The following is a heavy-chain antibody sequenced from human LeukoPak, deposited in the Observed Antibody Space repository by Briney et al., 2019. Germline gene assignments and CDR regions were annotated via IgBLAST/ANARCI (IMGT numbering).Heavy chain of an antibody. CDR1: GGSISSRSYY. Sequence: PSETLSLTCTVSGGSISSRSYYWGWIRQPPGKGLEWIGYIYYSGSTNYNPSLKSRVTISVDTSKNQFSLKLSSVTAADTAVYYCARGAPAQYCSSTSCYAHDAFDIWGQGTMVTVSS. CDR3: ARGAPAQYCSSTSCYAHDAFDI. CDR2: IYYSGST. V-gene: IGHV4-61*05. D-gene: IGHD2-2*01. J-gene: IGHJ3*02.